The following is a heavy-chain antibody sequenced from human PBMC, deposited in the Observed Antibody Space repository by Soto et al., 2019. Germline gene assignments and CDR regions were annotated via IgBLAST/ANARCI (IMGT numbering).Heavy chain of an antibody. CDR1: GGSISSYY. V-gene: IGHV4-59*01. CDR2: IYYSGST. J-gene: IGHJ6*02. CDR3: ARDISYYYGSGSLGGMDV. D-gene: IGHD3-10*01. Sequence: PSETLSLTCTVSGGSISSYYWSWIRQPPGKGLEWIGYIYYSGSTNYNPSLKSRVTISVDTSKNQFSLKLSSVTAADTAVYYCARDISYYYGSGSLGGMDVWGQGTTVTVSS.